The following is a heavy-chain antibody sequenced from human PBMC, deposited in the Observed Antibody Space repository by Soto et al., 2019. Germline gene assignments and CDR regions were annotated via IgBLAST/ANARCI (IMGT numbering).Heavy chain of an antibody. J-gene: IGHJ6*03. V-gene: IGHV1-69*08. CDR3: ARDVVYGGDQHYYYYMDV. D-gene: IGHD2-15*01. Sequence: QVQLVQSGAEVQKPGSSVKVSCKASGGTFSSYTISWVRQAPGQGLEWMGRIIPILGIANYAQKFQGRVMITADKATSTAYMELSSLRSEDTAVYYCARDVVYGGDQHYYYYMDVWGKGTTVTVSS. CDR2: IIPILGIA. CDR1: GGTFSSYT.